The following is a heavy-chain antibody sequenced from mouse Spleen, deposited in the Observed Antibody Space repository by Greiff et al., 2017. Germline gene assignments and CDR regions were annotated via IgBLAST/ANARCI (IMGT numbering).Heavy chain of an antibody. V-gene: IGHV1-80*01. D-gene: IGHD2-4*01. Sequence: QVQLQQSGAELVKPGASVKISCKASGYAFSSYWMNWVKQRPGKGLEWIGQIYPGDGDTNYNGKFKGKATLTADKSSSTAYMQLSSLTSEDSAVYYCARDYDYDYFDYWGQGTTLTVSS. J-gene: IGHJ2*01. CDR1: GYAFSSYW. CDR2: IYPGDGDT. CDR3: ARDYDYDYFDY.